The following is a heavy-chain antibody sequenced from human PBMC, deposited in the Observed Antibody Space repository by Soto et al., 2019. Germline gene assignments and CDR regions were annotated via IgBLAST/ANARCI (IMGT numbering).Heavy chain of an antibody. D-gene: IGHD6-19*01. CDR3: AKAFYSSDRGEVFDY. Sequence: EVQLLESGGGLVQPGGSLRLSCAASGFTFSNYAMSWVRQAPGKGLEWVSAMSGDGGGIYYADSVKGRFTISRDNSKNTLYLQMNSLRAEDTAVYYCAKAFYSSDRGEVFDYRGQGTLVTVSS. J-gene: IGHJ4*02. V-gene: IGHV3-23*01. CDR2: MSGDGGGI. CDR1: GFTFSNYA.